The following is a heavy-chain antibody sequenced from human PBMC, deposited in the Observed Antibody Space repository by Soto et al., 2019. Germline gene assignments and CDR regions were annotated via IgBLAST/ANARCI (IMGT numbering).Heavy chain of an antibody. CDR3: ARGSGRRYCSGGSCSRALNWFDP. D-gene: IGHD2-15*01. J-gene: IGHJ5*02. V-gene: IGHV4-34*01. CDR1: GGSFSGYY. CDR2: INHSGST. Sequence: SETLSLTCAVYGGSFSGYYWSWIRQPPGKGLEWIGEINHSGSTNYNPSLKSRVTISVDTSKNQFSLKLSSVTAADTAVYYCARGSGRRYCSGGSCSRALNWFDPWGQGTLVTVSS.